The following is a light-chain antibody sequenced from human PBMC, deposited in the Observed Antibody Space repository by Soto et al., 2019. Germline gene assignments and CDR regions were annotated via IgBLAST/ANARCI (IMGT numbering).Light chain of an antibody. CDR1: QSVTSNY. J-gene: IGKJ4*01. CDR2: EAY. CDR3: QQYGSPPLT. Sequence: EIVLTQSPGTLSLSPGERATLSCRASQSVTSNYLAWHQQKLGQAPRLLIYEAYSRATGISDRFSGGGSGTDFTLTISRLEPEDFAVYYCQQYGSPPLTFGGGTQVEIK. V-gene: IGKV3-20*01.